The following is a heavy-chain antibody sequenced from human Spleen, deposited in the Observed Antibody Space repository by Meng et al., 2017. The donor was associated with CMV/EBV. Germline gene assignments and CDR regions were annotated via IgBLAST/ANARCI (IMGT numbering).Heavy chain of an antibody. CDR3: ATKGTGDWPTDFDY. J-gene: IGHJ4*02. CDR1: GYTLTELS. V-gene: IGHV1-24*01. CDR2: FDPEDGET. D-gene: IGHD3/OR15-3a*01. Sequence: QVQLVQFGAEGKKPGASVKVSCKVSGYTLTELSMHWVRQAPGKGLEWMGGFDPEDGETIYAQKFQGRVTMTEDTSTDTAYMELSSLRSEDTAVYYCATKGTGDWPTDFDYWGQGTLVTVSS.